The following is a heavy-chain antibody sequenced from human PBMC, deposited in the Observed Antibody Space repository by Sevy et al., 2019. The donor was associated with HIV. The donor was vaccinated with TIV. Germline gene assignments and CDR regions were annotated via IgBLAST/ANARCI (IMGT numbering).Heavy chain of an antibody. CDR1: GYTFTSYA. Sequence: ASVKVSCKASGYTFTSYAMHWVRQAPGQRLEWMGWINAGNGNTKYPQKFQGRVTITRDTSASTAYMELSSLRSEDTAVYYCARGPKSSIAARPPHFDYWGQGTLVTVSS. CDR2: INAGNGNT. CDR3: ARGPKSSIAARPPHFDY. D-gene: IGHD6-6*01. J-gene: IGHJ4*02. V-gene: IGHV1-3*01.